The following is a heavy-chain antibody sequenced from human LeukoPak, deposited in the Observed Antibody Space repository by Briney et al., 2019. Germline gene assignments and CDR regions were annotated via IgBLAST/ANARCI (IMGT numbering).Heavy chain of an antibody. Sequence: GESLKISCEGSGYSINNYWIGWVRQMPGKGLEWMGIIYPADSDIRYSPSFQGQVTISADKSISTAYLQWSSLKASDTAMYYCARQEYCSGGSCYTWFDPWGQGTLVTVSS. CDR3: ARQEYCSGGSCYTWFDP. CDR2: IYPADSDI. V-gene: IGHV5-51*01. CDR1: GYSINNYW. J-gene: IGHJ5*02. D-gene: IGHD2-15*01.